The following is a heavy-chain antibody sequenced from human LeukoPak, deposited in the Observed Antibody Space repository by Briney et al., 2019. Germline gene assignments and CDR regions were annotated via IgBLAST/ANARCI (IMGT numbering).Heavy chain of an antibody. Sequence: GGSLRLSCAASGFTFSSYAMHWVRQAPGKGLEWVAVISYDGSNKYYADSVKGRFTISRDNSKNTLYLQMNSLRVEDTAVYYCAREDSSGWYTAYWGQGTLVTVSS. V-gene: IGHV3-30-3*01. J-gene: IGHJ4*02. CDR3: AREDSSGWYTAY. CDR2: ISYDGSNK. CDR1: GFTFSSYA. D-gene: IGHD6-19*01.